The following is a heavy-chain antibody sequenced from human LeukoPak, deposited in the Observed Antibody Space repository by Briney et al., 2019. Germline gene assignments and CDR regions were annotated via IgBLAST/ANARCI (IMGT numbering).Heavy chain of an antibody. CDR2: IKQDGSEK. CDR3: ARDSAAAGNPFDY. V-gene: IGHV3-7*01. D-gene: IGHD6-13*01. CDR1: GFTFGIYA. Sequence: PGGSLRLSCAASGFTFGIYAMNWVRQAPGKGLEWVANIKQDGSEKYYVDSVKGRFTISRDNAKNSLYLQMNSLRAEDTAVYYCARDSAAAGNPFDYWGQGTLVTVSS. J-gene: IGHJ4*02.